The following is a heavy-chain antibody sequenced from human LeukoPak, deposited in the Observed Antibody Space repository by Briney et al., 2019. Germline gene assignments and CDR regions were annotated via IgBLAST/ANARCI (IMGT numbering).Heavy chain of an antibody. D-gene: IGHD3-3*01. CDR2: ISSSSSYI. CDR1: GFTVSSTH. J-gene: IGHJ4*02. CDR3: ARAGKDDFWSGYYFDY. V-gene: IGHV3-21*01. Sequence: NPGGSLRLSCEASGFTVSSTHMVWVRQAPGKGLEWVSSISSSSSYIYYADSVKGRFTISRDNAKNSLYLQMNSLRAEDTAVYYCARAGKDDFWSGYYFDYWGQGTLVTVSS.